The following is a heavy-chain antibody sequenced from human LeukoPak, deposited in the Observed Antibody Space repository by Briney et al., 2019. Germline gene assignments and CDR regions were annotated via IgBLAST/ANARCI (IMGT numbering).Heavy chain of an antibody. CDR2: ISSSGSTM. CDR1: GFAFSDYY. Sequence: GGSLRLSCAASGFAFSDYYMTWIRQGPGKGPEWFSYISSSGSTMYYADSVKGRFTISRDNAKNSLYLQMNSLRAEDTAVYYCAGLHYYAMDLWGQGTTVTVSS. J-gene: IGHJ6*02. V-gene: IGHV3-11*01. CDR3: AGLHYYAMDL.